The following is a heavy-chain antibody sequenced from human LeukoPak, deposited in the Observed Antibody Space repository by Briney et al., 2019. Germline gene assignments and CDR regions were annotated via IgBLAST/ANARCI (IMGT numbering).Heavy chain of an antibody. CDR2: IYYSGST. J-gene: IGHJ6*03. Sequence: PSETLSLTCTVSGGSISSGGYYWSWIRQHPGKGLEWIGYIYYSGSTYYNPSLKSRVTISVDTSKNQFSLKLSSVTAADTAVYYCARIYCSSTSCYSGDIYYYYMDVWGKGTTVTVSS. D-gene: IGHD2-2*01. V-gene: IGHV4-31*03. CDR3: ARIYCSSTSCYSGDIYYYYMDV. CDR1: GGSISSGGYY.